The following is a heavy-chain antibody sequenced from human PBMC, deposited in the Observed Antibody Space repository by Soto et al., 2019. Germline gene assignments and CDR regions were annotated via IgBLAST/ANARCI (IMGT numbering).Heavy chain of an antibody. CDR3: DRLIAARSRLDY. D-gene: IGHD6-6*01. CDR2: IYYSGST. J-gene: IGHJ4*02. CDR1: GGSISSGDYY. V-gene: IGHV4-30-4*01. Sequence: SETLSLTCTVSGGSISSGDYYWSWIRQPPGKGLEWIGYIYYSGSTYYNPSLKSRVTISVDTSKNQFSLKLSSVTAADTAVYYCDRLIAARSRLDYWGQGTLVTVSS.